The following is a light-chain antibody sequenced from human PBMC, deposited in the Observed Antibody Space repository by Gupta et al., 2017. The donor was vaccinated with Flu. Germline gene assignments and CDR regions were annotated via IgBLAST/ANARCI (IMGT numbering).Light chain of an antibody. CDR2: GAS. Sequence: ESQRTQSPSSLSAFVGDRVTITCRASQGISNYLAWYQQKPGKVPKLLIYGASTLQSGVPSRFSGSGSGTDFPLTISSLQPEDVATYYCQEYNSAPLLFGPGTKVDIK. V-gene: IGKV1-27*01. CDR3: QEYNSAPLL. CDR1: QGISNY. J-gene: IGKJ3*01.